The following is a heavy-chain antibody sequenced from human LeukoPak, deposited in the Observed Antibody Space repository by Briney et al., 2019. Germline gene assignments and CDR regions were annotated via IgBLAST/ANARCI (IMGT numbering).Heavy chain of an antibody. CDR1: GFTFSSYG. D-gene: IGHD2-15*01. Sequence: GGSLRLSCAASGFTFSSYGMHWVRQAPGKGLEWVAFIRYDGSNKYYADSVKGRFTISRDNSNNTLYLQMNSLRAEDTAVYYCAKDSIVVVVAAMNYWGQGTLVTVSS. J-gene: IGHJ4*02. V-gene: IGHV3-30*02. CDR2: IRYDGSNK. CDR3: AKDSIVVVVAAMNY.